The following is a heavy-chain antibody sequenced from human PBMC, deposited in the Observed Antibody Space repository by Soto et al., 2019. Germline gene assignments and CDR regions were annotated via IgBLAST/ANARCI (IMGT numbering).Heavy chain of an antibody. CDR2: IYYSGST. V-gene: IGHV4-39*01. J-gene: IGHJ5*02. Sequence: PSETLSLTCTVSGGSISSSSYYWGWIRQPPGKGLEWIGGIYYSGSTYYNPSLKSRVTISVDTSKNQFSLKLSSVTAADTAVYYCARHPLRYFDWLLLGFDPWGQGTLVTVSS. D-gene: IGHD3-9*01. CDR1: GGSISSSSYY. CDR3: ARHPLRYFDWLLLGFDP.